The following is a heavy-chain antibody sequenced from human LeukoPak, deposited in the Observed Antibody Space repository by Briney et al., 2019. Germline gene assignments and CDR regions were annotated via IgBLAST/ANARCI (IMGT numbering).Heavy chain of an antibody. D-gene: IGHD3-10*01. V-gene: IGHV5-51*01. CDR3: ARLLLGGRLLWFGELNWYFDL. CDR2: IYPGDSDT. Sequence: GESLKISCKGSGYSFTSYWIGWVRQMPGKGLEWMGIIYPGDSDTRYSPSFQGQVTISADKSISTAYLQWSSLKASDTAMYYCARLLLGGRLLWFGELNWYFDLWGRGTLVTVSS. CDR1: GYSFTSYW. J-gene: IGHJ2*01.